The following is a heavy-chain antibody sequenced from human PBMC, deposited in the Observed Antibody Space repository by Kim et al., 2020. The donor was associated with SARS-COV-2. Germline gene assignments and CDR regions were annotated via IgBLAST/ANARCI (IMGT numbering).Heavy chain of an antibody. Sequence: SETLSLTCTVSGGSISSGDYYWSWLRQPPGQGLEWIGYIYYSGSTYYNPSHKSRVTISVDTYKNQFSLKLSSVTATDTAVYYCARGSLYDIFVLGGGFDPWGQGTLVTVSS. CDR2: IYYSGST. J-gene: IGHJ5*02. V-gene: IGHV4-30-4*01. CDR1: GGSISSGDYY. CDR3: ARGSLYDIFVLGGGFDP. D-gene: IGHD3-9*01.